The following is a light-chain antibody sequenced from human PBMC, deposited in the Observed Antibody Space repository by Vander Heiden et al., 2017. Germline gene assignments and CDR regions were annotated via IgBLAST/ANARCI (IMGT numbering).Light chain of an antibody. CDR2: RDT. CDR3: PEWSSSAVV. CDR1: NIGSKN. V-gene: IGLV3-9*01. J-gene: IGLJ2*01. Sequence: SYPLTQPLSASVARAQTTSVTCGGNNIGSKNVHWYQQKPGQATVLVIYRDTNRPFGIPERFAGSNSGNTATLTISRAQAGDEDYYQCPEWSSSAVVFGGGTKLTVL.